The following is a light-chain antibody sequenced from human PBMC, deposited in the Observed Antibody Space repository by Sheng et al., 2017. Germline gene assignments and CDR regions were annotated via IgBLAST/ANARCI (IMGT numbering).Light chain of an antibody. J-gene: IGKJ4*01. Sequence: DIVLTQSPGTLSLSPGERATLSCRASRSISSYLAWYQQKPGQAPRLLIYGASNRATGIPARFSGSGSGTDFTLTISSLEPEDSAVYYCQQRSNWPPRLTFGGGTKVEIK. CDR1: RSISSY. V-gene: IGKV3-11*01. CDR3: QQRSNWPPRLT. CDR2: GAS.